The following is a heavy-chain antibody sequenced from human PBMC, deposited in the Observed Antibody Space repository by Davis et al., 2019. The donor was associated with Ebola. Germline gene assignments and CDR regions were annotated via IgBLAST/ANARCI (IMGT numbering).Heavy chain of an antibody. CDR1: GGSISSYY. V-gene: IGHV4-34*01. D-gene: IGHD1-1*01. J-gene: IGHJ4*02. CDR2: INHSGST. CDR3: ARASWLGTGAYE. Sequence: MPSETLSLTCTVSGGSISSYYWSWIRQPPGKGLEWIGEINHSGSTNYNPSLKSRVTISVDTSKNQFSLKLSSVTAADAAVYYCARASWLGTGAYEWGQGTLVTVSS.